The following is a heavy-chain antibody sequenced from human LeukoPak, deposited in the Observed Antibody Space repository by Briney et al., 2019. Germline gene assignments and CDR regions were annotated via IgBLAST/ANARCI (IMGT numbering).Heavy chain of an antibody. Sequence: SETLSLTCTVSGGSIISYYWSWIRQPPGKGLEWIGYIYYSGSTNSNPSLKSRVTISVDPSKNQFSLKLSSVPAADPAVYYCAREGTNSGYDFVSAGGFDCWGQGTLVTVSS. V-gene: IGHV4-59*01. D-gene: IGHD5-12*01. CDR2: IYYSGST. J-gene: IGHJ4*02. CDR3: AREGTNSGYDFVSAGGFDC. CDR1: GGSIISYY.